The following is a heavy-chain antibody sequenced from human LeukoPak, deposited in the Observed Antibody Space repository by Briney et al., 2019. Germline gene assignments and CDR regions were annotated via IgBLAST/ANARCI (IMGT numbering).Heavy chain of an antibody. CDR3: VSHAPYLVGHYYPAY. CDR2: INGDGTST. Sequence: GGSLRLSCAASGFTFNTYWMHWVRQAPLKGPVWVSRINGDGTSTNYADSVRGRFTISRDNTRNTLYLQMNSLRAEDTAVYYCVSHAPYLVGHYYPAYWGQGVLVTVSS. J-gene: IGHJ4*02. CDR1: GFTFNTYW. D-gene: IGHD3-3*01. V-gene: IGHV3-74*01.